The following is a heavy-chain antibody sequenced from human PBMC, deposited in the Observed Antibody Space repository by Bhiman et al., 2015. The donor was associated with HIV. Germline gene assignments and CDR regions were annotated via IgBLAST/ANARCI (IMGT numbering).Heavy chain of an antibody. CDR3: ARLKFVDSGPLIYAPFYYYGMDV. Sequence: EVQLVESGGGLVQPGGSLRLSCAASGFTFSSYEMNWVRQAPGKGLEWVSYISSRGNTIYYADSVKGRFTISRDNAKNSLSLQMNSLRAEDTAIYHCARLKFVDSGPLIYAPFYYYGMDVWGQGTTVTVSS. D-gene: IGHD2/OR15-2a*01. CDR2: ISSRGNTI. CDR1: GFTFSSYE. J-gene: IGHJ6*02. V-gene: IGHV3-48*03.